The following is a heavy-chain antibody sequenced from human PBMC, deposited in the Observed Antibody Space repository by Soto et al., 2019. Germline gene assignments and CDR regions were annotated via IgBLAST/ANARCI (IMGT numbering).Heavy chain of an antibody. CDR2: ISYDGSNK. Sequence: QVQLVESGGGVVQPGMPLRLSCAASGFTFSSYGMHLVRQAPGKGLEWVAAISYDGSNKYYADSVKVRFTISRPNSKHRVHLQMNSLGAEEKSVYYCGKENHYDSSGYYSGPRGAFDLSGRGTTVTDSS. D-gene: IGHD3-22*01. CDR1: GFTFSSYG. J-gene: IGHJ3*01. V-gene: IGHV3-30*18. CDR3: GKENHYDSSGYYSGPRGAFDL.